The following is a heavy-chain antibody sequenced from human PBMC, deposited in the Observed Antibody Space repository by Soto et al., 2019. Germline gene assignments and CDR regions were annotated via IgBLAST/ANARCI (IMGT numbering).Heavy chain of an antibody. CDR2: IFHSGST. CDR3: ARLFCSSSSCLTPSWFDP. Sequence: QVQLQESGPGLVKPSGTLSLTCAVSGGSISSNNWWSWVHQTPGPGLEWIGDIFHSGSTNYNPSLKSRVTISVDKSKNQFSLKLSSVTAADTAMYYCARLFCSSSSCLTPSWFDPWGQGTLVTVSS. D-gene: IGHD2-2*01. CDR1: GGSISSNNW. V-gene: IGHV4-4*02. J-gene: IGHJ5*02.